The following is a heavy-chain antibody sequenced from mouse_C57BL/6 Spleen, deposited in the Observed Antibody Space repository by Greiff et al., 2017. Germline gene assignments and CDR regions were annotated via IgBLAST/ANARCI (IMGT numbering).Heavy chain of an antibody. CDR3: ARRGDYDGYYFDY. V-gene: IGHV5-6*01. J-gene: IGHJ2*01. D-gene: IGHD2-4*01. Sequence: VQLKESGGDLVKPGGSLKLSCAASGFTFSSYGMSWVRQTPDKRLEWVATISSGGSYTYYPDSVKGRFTISRDNAKNTLYLQMSSLKSEDTAMYYCARRGDYDGYYFDYWGQGTTLTVSS. CDR2: ISSGGSYT. CDR1: GFTFSSYG.